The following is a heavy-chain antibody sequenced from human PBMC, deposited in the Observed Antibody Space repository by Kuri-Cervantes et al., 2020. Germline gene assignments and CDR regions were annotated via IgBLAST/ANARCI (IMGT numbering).Heavy chain of an antibody. V-gene: IGHV3-74*01. Sequence: GGSLRLSCAASGFTFSSYWMHWVRQAPGKGLVWVSRINSDGSSTSYADSAKGRFTISRDNSKNTLYLQMSSLRAEDTAVYYCAKPRNLGLHWFDSWGQGTLVTVSS. CDR2: INSDGSST. CDR1: GFTFSSYW. D-gene: IGHD3-16*01. J-gene: IGHJ5*01. CDR3: AKPRNLGLHWFDS.